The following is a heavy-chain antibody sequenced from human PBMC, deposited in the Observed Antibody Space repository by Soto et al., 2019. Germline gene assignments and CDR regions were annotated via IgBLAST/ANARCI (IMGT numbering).Heavy chain of an antibody. J-gene: IGHJ4*02. V-gene: IGHV1-69*02. CDR1: GGTFSSYT. Sequence: GASVKVSCKASGGTFSSYTISWVRQAPGQGLEWMGRIIPILGIANYAQKFQGRVTITADKSTSTAYMELSSLRSEDTAVYYCATLARPDYYGSGSYPVDYWGQGTLVTVSS. CDR2: IIPILGIA. CDR3: ATLARPDYYGSGSYPVDY. D-gene: IGHD3-10*01.